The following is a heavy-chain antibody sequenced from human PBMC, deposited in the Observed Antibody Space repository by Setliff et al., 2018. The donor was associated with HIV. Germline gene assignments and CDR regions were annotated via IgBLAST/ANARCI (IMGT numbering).Heavy chain of an antibody. J-gene: IGHJ3*01. Sequence: LRLSCVASGFTVSRAYMSWVRQAPGKGLEWVSAISGSGGNTYYADSVKGRFTMSRDISKNMLFFHLNNLRAEDTAVYYCTRVRPGRWAALDAFDLWGQGTMVTVSS. CDR2: ISGSGGNT. D-gene: IGHD3-10*01. CDR3: TRVRPGRWAALDAFDL. V-gene: IGHV3-23*01. CDR1: GFTVSRAY.